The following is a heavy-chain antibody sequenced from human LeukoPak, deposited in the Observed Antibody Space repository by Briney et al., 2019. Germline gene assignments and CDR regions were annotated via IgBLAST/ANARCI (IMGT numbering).Heavy chain of an antibody. J-gene: IGHJ4*02. CDR3: ARHFYDRDFDY. Sequence: SETLSLTCTVSGGPISSYYWSWIRQPPGKGLEWIGYIYYSGSTNYNPSLKSRVTISLDTSKNQFSLKLSSVTAADTAVYYCARHFYDRDFDYWGQGSLVTVSS. V-gene: IGHV4-59*01. CDR2: IYYSGST. CDR1: GGPISSYY. D-gene: IGHD3-22*01.